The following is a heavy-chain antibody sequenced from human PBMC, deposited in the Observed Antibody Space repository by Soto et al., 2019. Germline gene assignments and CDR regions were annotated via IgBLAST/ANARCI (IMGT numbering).Heavy chain of an antibody. J-gene: IGHJ4*02. D-gene: IGHD3-22*01. V-gene: IGHV3-11*01. CDR3: ARDPPDYYDSSGYYGY. CDR2: ISSSGSTI. CDR1: GFTFSDYY. Sequence: VQLLESGGGLVQPGGSLRLSCAASGFTFSDYYMSWIRQAPGKGLVWVSEISSSGSTIYYADSVKGRFTIYRDNAKNSLHVQINSLKAEDTAVYYSARDPPDYYDSSGYYGYGGQGTLVIVAA.